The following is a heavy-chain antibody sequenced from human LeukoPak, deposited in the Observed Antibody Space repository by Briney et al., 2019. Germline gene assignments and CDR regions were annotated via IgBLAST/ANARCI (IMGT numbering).Heavy chain of an antibody. J-gene: IGHJ5*02. Sequence: GESLKISCEGSGYSFSNYWLGWVRQMPEKGLEWMGIIYPGDSDTRYSPSFQGQVTISADKSISTAYLQWSSLKASDTAMYYCACRKLLDTWFDPWGQGTLVTVSS. V-gene: IGHV5-51*01. CDR2: IYPGDSDT. CDR1: GYSFSNYW. CDR3: ACRKLLDTWFDP.